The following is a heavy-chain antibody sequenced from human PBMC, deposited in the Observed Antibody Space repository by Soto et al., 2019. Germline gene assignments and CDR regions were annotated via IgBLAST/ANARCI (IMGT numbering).Heavy chain of an antibody. CDR1: GFTFESYA. CDR2: ISWNSGSI. J-gene: IGHJ4*02. D-gene: IGHD6-19*01. Sequence: EVQLVESGGGSVQPGRSLRLTCVASGFTFESYAMHWVRQVPGKGLEWVSGISWNSGSIGYEDSVKGRFTISRDNAQKSLYLEMNSLRVEDTAFYYCVKDIHEQWLVSHFEYYGQGALVTVSS. CDR3: VKDIHEQWLVSHFEY. V-gene: IGHV3-9*01.